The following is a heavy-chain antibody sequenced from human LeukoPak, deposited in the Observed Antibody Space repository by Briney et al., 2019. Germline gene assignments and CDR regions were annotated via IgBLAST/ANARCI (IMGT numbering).Heavy chain of an antibody. Sequence: GGSLRLSCAASGFTFSSYSMNWVRQAPGKGLEWVSAISGSGGSTYYADSVKGRFTISRDNSKNTLYLQMNSLRAEDTAVYYCAKGPVVVIYTFFDYWGQGTLVTVSS. J-gene: IGHJ4*02. D-gene: IGHD3-22*01. CDR2: ISGSGGST. CDR1: GFTFSSYS. CDR3: AKGPVVVIYTFFDY. V-gene: IGHV3-23*01.